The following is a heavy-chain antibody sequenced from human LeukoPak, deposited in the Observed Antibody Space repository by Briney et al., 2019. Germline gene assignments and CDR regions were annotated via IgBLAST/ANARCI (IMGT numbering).Heavy chain of an antibody. D-gene: IGHD2-2*01. J-gene: IGHJ4*02. V-gene: IGHV3-33*01. Sequence: GRSLRLSCAASGFTFSSYDMHWVRQAPGKGLEWVAVIWYDGSNKYYADSVKGRFTISRDNSKNTLYLQMNSLRAEDTAVYYCAREEVPAASLDYWGQGTLVTVSS. CDR3: AREEVPAASLDY. CDR2: IWYDGSNK. CDR1: GFTFSSYD.